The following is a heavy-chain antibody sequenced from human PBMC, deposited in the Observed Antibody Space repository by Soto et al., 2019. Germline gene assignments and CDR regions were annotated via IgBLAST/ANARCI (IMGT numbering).Heavy chain of an antibody. CDR2: ISYSGNA. Sequence: QVQLQESGPGLVKPSETLSLTCTVSGGSISSYFWSWIRQPPGEGLEWVGYISYSGNAYYNPSLKSRVTISLDTSNNQFSLRLASVTAGDWAVYYCARESRSDWYEGGMDVWGQGTTVTVSS. CDR3: ARESRSDWYEGGMDV. J-gene: IGHJ6*02. D-gene: IGHD6-19*01. V-gene: IGHV4-59*01. CDR1: GGSISSYF.